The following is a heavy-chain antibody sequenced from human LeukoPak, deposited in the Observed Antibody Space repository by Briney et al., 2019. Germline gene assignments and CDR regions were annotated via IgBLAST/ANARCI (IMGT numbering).Heavy chain of an antibody. Sequence: GGSLRLSCVASGLTFSSYWMNWVRQAPGKWLEWVANINPDGSEKHSVDSVKGRFTISRDNAKNSLYLQMDSLRAEDTAMYYCATHYSTSSNYWGQGTLVTVS. D-gene: IGHD6-6*01. CDR3: ATHYSTSSNY. V-gene: IGHV3-7*05. CDR1: GLTFSSYW. CDR2: INPDGSEK. J-gene: IGHJ4*02.